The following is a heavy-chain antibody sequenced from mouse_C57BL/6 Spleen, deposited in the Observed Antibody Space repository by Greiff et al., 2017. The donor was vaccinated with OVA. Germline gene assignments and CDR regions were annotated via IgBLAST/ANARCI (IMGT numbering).Heavy chain of an antibody. V-gene: IGHV5-6*01. CDR2: ISSGGSYT. J-gene: IGHJ1*03. CDR3: ARRHYGSSYDWYFDV. CDR1: GFTFSSYG. Sequence: EVQGVESGGDLVKPGGSLKLSCAASGFTFSSYGMSWVRQTPDKRLEWVATISSGGSYTYYPDSVKGRFTISRDNAKNTLYLQMSSLKAEDTAMYYCARRHYGSSYDWYFDVWGTGTTVTVSS. D-gene: IGHD1-1*01.